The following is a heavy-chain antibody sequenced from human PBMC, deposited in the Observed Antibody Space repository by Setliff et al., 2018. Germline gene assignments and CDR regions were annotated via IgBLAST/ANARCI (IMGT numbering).Heavy chain of an antibody. Sequence: PSETLSLTCTVSGGSISSYYWSWIRQPPGKGLEWIGYIYYSGSTNYNPSLKSRVTISVDTSKNQFSLKLSSVTAADTAVYYCARHGTTYDSSGYYYPAEYFQHWGQGTLVTVSS. CDR1: GGSISSYY. D-gene: IGHD3-22*01. CDR2: IYYSGST. V-gene: IGHV4-59*08. CDR3: ARHGTTYDSSGYYYPAEYFQH. J-gene: IGHJ1*01.